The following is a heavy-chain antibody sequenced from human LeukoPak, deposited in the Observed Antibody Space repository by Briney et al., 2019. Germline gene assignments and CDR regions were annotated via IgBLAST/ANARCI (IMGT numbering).Heavy chain of an antibody. CDR1: GFIFSHYA. J-gene: IGHJ4*02. CDR2: VSYDGTNK. Sequence: LSGGSLRLSCAASGFIFSHYAMHWVRLAPGKGLEWVAVVSYDGTNKYYADSVKGRFTISRDNSKNTLYLQMNSLRAEDTAVYYCAREGLTRFDQYYFDYWGQGTLVTVSS. D-gene: IGHD3-3*01. CDR3: AREGLTRFDQYYFDY. V-gene: IGHV3-30*04.